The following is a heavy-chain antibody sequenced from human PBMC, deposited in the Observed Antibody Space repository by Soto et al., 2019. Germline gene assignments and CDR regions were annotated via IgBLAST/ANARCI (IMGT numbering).Heavy chain of an antibody. J-gene: IGHJ4*02. Sequence: SDPLSLTCDVSGGSIYNSHSFWGWIRQPPGKGLEFIGSVYYSGGAYYNPSLKSRVTVSVDTSKNQLSLRVNSVTAADTAVYYGLRVVEAATRHTEFDSCGQGIRV. CDR1: GGSIYNSHSF. CDR2: VYYSGGA. D-gene: IGHD2-15*01. V-gene: IGHV4-39*01. CDR3: LRVVEAATRHTEFDS.